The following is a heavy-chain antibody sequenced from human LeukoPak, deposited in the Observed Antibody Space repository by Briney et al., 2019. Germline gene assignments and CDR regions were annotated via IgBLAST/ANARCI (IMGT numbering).Heavy chain of an antibody. V-gene: IGHV1-46*03. Sequence: ASVKVSCKASGYTFSNYYMHWVRQAPGQGLEWMGIINPSGRSSSYAQKFQGRVTMTRDTPTSTVYMELSSLRSEDTAVYYCARVSGTYTETDYWGQGTLVTVSS. CDR3: ARVSGTYTETDY. D-gene: IGHD1-26*01. CDR1: GYTFSNYY. CDR2: INPSGRSS. J-gene: IGHJ4*02.